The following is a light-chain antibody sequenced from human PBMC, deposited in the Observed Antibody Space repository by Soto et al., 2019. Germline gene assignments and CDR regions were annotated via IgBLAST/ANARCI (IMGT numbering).Light chain of an antibody. J-gene: IGKJ5*01. CDR1: QSVISN. CDR3: QQRSNWPIT. Sequence: EIVLTQARGTLSLSPGERATLSCRASQSVISNLGWYQQKPGQAPRLLFYHASNRATGIPARFSGSGSGTDFTLTISSLEPEDFAVYYCQQRSNWPITFGQGTRLEIK. CDR2: HAS. V-gene: IGKV3-11*01.